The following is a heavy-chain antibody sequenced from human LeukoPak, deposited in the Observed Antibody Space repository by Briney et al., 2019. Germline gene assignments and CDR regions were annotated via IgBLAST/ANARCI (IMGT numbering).Heavy chain of an antibody. CDR2: LSSSGGST. V-gene: IGHV3-23*01. D-gene: IGHD4-17*01. CDR1: GFTFSSYA. Sequence: GGSLRLSCAASGFTFSSYAMNWVRQAPGKGLEWVSGLSSSGGSTFYADSVKGRFTISRDNSKNTVYLQMNSLRGEDTAIYYCARGVTVTTDFWGQGTLVTVSS. CDR3: ARGVTVTTDF. J-gene: IGHJ4*02.